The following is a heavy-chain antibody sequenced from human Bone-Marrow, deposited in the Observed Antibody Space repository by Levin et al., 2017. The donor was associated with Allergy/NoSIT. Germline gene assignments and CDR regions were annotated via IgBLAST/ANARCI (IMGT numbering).Heavy chain of an antibody. CDR3: ARGFHYYGSGSYANNWFDS. V-gene: IGHV4-59*01. J-gene: IGHJ5*01. CDR1: GGSISDNY. CDR2: LYYSGST. Sequence: SETLSLTCNVSGGSISDNYWSWIRQPPGKGLEWIGYLYYSGSTNYNPSLKSRVTISVDTSKNHFSLKLNSVTAADTAVYYCARGFHYYGSGSYANNWFDSWGQGTLVTVSS. D-gene: IGHD3-10*01.